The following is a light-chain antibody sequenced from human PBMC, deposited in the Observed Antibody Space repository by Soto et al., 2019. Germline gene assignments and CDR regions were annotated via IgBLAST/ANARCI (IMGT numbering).Light chain of an antibody. CDR2: RNN. CDR1: PSNIGYNS. CDR3: AVWDDGLTDL. J-gene: IGLJ3*02. Sequence: QSVLNQEPSASGNPGQSVTIFCSGSPSNIGYNSVVWYQPLPRTAPKLLIYRNNKRPSGVPDRFSGSKSGTSASLTISGLRSEDEAVYYCAVWDDGLTDLFGGWTKLTVL. V-gene: IGLV1-47*01.